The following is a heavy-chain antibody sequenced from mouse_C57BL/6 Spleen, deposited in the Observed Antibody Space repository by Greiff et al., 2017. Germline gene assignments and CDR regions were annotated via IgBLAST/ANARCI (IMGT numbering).Heavy chain of an antibody. V-gene: IGHV5-9-1*02. CDR1: GFTFSSYA. CDR2: ISSGGDYI. Sequence: EVQRVESGEGLVKPGGSLKLSCAASGFTFSSYAMSWVRQTPEKRLEWVAYISSGGDYIYYADTVKGRFTISRDNARNTLYRQMSSLKSEDTAMYYCTRVTGGDFDYWGQGTTLTVSS. CDR3: TRVTGGDFDY. D-gene: IGHD4-1*01. J-gene: IGHJ2*01.